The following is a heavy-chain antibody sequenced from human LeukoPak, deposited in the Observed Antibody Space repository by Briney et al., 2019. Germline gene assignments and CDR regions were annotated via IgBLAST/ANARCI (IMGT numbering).Heavy chain of an antibody. V-gene: IGHV4-34*01. CDR3: ARKPPLTKGWFDP. D-gene: IGHD3-3*01. CDR1: GGSFSGYF. Sequence: SETLSLTCAVYGGSFSGYFWSWSRHPPGKGLELIGEINHSGSTNYNPSLKSRVTISVDTSKNKCSLKLSSETAADTAVYYCARKPPLTKGWFDPWGQGTLVTVSS. J-gene: IGHJ5*02. CDR2: INHSGST.